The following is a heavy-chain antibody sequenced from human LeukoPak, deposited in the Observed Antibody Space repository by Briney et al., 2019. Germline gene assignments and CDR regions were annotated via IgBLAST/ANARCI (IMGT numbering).Heavy chain of an antibody. J-gene: IGHJ4*02. V-gene: IGHV1-69*04. CDR1: GGTFSSYA. CDR3: ASARQRHCTNGVCPSLTDS. CDR2: IIRVLGIS. D-gene: IGHD2-8*01. Sequence: SVKVSCKASGGTFSSYAINWVRQAPGQGLEWRGRIIRVLGISNYAQKFQGRVTITADKSTSTTYMELSSLRSEDTAVYYCASARQRHCTNGVCPSLTDSWGQGTLVTVSS.